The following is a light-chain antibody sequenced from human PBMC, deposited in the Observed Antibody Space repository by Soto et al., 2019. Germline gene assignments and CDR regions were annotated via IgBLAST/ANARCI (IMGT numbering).Light chain of an antibody. CDR2: DAS. Sequence: EIVLTQSPGTLSLSPGERATLSCRASQTVSSSFFAWYQQKPGQAPSLLIYDASSRATGIPDRFSGSGSGRDFTLTISGLEPEDFAVYYCQQYGSSPLISFGQGTRPEIK. CDR1: QTVSSSF. V-gene: IGKV3-20*01. J-gene: IGKJ5*01. CDR3: QQYGSSPLIS.